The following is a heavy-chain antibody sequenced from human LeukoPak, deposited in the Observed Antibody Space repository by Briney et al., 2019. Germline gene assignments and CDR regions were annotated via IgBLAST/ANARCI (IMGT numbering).Heavy chain of an antibody. D-gene: IGHD6-13*01. CDR2: IYYSGST. J-gene: IGHJ5*02. CDR3: ARGSPQLVRVWFDP. Sequence: SETLSLTCTVSGGSISSYYWSWIRQPPWKGLEWIGYIYYSGSTNYNPSLKSRVTISVDTSKNQFSLKLSSVTAADTAVYYCARGSPQLVRVWFDPWGQGTLVTVSS. CDR1: GGSISSYY. V-gene: IGHV4-59*01.